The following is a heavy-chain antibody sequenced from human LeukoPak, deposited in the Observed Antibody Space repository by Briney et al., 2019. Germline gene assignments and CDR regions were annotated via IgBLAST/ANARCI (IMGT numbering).Heavy chain of an antibody. D-gene: IGHD3-10*01. CDR2: VYGGGNT. Sequence: PGGSLRLSCAASGFTVANDRMSWVRQPPGKGLEWVSTVYGGGNTAYTDSVKGRFTISIDTSKNTLLLQMNSLRAEDTAVYFCVRERFGAIVENWGQGALVIVSS. CDR1: GFTVANDR. J-gene: IGHJ4*02. V-gene: IGHV3-53*01. CDR3: VRERFGAIVEN.